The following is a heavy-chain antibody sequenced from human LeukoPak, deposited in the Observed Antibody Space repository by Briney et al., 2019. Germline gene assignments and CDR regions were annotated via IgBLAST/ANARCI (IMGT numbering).Heavy chain of an antibody. J-gene: IGHJ3*02. CDR2: IYSGGST. CDR3: ARADSVNAFDI. V-gene: IGHV3-53*01. Sequence: PGGSLRFSCAASGFTVNSNYMSWVRQAPGKGLEWVSVIYSGGSTYYADSVKGRFTISRDNSKNTLYLQMNSLRAEDTAVYYCARADSVNAFDIWGQGTMVTVSS. D-gene: IGHD3-22*01. CDR1: GFTVNSNY.